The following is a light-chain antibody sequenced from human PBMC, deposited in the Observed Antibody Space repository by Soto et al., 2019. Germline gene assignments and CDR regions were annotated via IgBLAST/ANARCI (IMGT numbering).Light chain of an antibody. CDR3: AAWDDSLNGWV. CDR1: SSNLGSNT. J-gene: IGLJ3*02. CDR2: SND. V-gene: IGLV1-44*01. Sequence: QPVLTQPPSASGTPGQRVSISCSGSSSNLGSNTANWYQQLPGTAPKLLIYSNDQRPSGVPDRFSGSKSDTSASLAISGLQSEDESDYYCAAWDDSLNGWVFGGGTKVTVL.